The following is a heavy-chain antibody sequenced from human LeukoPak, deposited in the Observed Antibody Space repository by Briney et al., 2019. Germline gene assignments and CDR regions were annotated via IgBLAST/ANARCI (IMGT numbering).Heavy chain of an antibody. CDR3: ARVVTWFDP. J-gene: IGHJ5*02. CDR1: GFTFSSFW. V-gene: IGHV3-7*04. CDR2: IKEDGSMQ. Sequence: PGGSLRLSCAASGFTFSSFWMSWVRQAPGKGLEWVAHIKEDGSMQSYVDSVKGRFTISRDNTKNSVYLRMNSLRAEDTAVYYCARVVTWFDPWGQGSLVTVSS.